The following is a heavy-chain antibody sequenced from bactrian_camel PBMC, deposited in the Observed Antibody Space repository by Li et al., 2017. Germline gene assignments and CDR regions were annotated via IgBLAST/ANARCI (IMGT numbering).Heavy chain of an antibody. CDR2: IYRPGGNT. J-gene: IGHJ4*01. Sequence: HVQLVESGGGSVQPGGSLRLACEVSGFPVDRSCVGWFRQATGKEREWIASIYRPGGNTFAADSVKGRFTISQDSARITAYLQMASLKPEDTAVYYCVPVALEERDGLVSCARWSQGTQVTVS. CDR1: GFPVDRSC. D-gene: IGHD1*01. V-gene: IGHV3S6*01.